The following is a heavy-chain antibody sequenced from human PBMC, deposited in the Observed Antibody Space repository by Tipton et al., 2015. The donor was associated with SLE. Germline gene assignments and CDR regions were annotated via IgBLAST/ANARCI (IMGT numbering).Heavy chain of an antibody. CDR1: GFTFGDYA. Sequence: SLRLSCAASGFTFGDYAMHLVRQAPGKGLEWVSGISWNSGSKDYGDSVKGRFTISRDNAKNSLYLQMNSLRAEDTALYYCAKGGLFCSSTSCSSNWFDPWGQGTLVTVSS. V-gene: IGHV3-9*01. J-gene: IGHJ5*02. CDR2: ISWNSGSK. D-gene: IGHD2-2*01. CDR3: AKGGLFCSSTSCSSNWFDP.